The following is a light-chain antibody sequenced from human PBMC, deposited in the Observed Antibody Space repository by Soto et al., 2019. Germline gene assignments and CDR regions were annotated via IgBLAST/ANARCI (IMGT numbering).Light chain of an antibody. V-gene: IGKV1-5*01. CDR3: QQYNSYSPIT. CDR1: QTISSW. CDR2: DAS. J-gene: IGKJ5*01. Sequence: DIHMTQSPSALSASVVDTVTITCPVNQTISSWLAWYQQKPGKAPMLLIYDASSLESGVPSRFSGSGSGTEFTLTISSLQPDDFATYYCQQYNSYSPITFGQGTRLEN.